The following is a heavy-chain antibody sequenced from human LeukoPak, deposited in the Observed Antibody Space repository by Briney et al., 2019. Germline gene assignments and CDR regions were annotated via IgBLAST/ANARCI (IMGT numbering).Heavy chain of an antibody. CDR1: GFTFSYYT. Sequence: GGSLRLSCVASGFTFSYYTMNWARQAPGKGLEWISYIRSSDGTVSYADSVKGRFTISTDTAKNSLFLQMNSLRAEDTAVYYCARDEEDSYAVDYWGQGTLVTVSS. V-gene: IGHV3-48*01. D-gene: IGHD5-18*01. J-gene: IGHJ4*02. CDR3: ARDEEDSYAVDY. CDR2: IRSSDGTV.